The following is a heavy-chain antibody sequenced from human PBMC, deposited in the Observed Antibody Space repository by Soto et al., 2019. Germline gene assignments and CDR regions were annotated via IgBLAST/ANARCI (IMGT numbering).Heavy chain of an antibody. CDR2: ISYSGNT. J-gene: IGHJ6*02. D-gene: IGHD3-10*01. CDR3: ARETMWPSGRYYYYHMDV. Sequence: QVQLQESGPGLEKPSQTLSLTCSVSGASITSRGSYWTWIRQPPGKGLEWIGHISYSGNTFYNSSLQSRLTISVDTSKNQFSLKMTSVTAADTAVYFCARETMWPSGRYYYYHMDVWGQGTTVPVSS. V-gene: IGHV4-30-4*01. CDR1: GASITSRGSY.